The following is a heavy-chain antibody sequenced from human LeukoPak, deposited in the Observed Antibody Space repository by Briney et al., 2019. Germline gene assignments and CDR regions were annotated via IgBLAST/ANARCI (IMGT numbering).Heavy chain of an antibody. Sequence: GASVKVSCKASGYTFTGYHMHWVRQAPGQGLEWMGWINPNSGGTNYAQKFQGRVTMTRDTSISTAYMELSSLRSEDTAVYYCASLGGGSTVTTYLNYWGQGTLVTVSS. CDR1: GYTFTGYH. J-gene: IGHJ4*02. CDR2: INPNSGGT. D-gene: IGHD4-17*01. V-gene: IGHV1-2*02. CDR3: ASLGGGSTVTTYLNY.